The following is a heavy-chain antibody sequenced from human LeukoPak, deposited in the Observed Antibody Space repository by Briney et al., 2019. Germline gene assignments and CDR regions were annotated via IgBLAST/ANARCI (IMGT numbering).Heavy chain of an antibody. CDR3: ARGGYRNIFDY. Sequence: PSETLSLTCTVSGGSIRSYYWSWIRQPPGKGLEWIGYIYYSGSTNYNPSLKSRATISVDTSKNQFSLKLSSVTAADTAVYHCARGGYRNIFDYWGQGTLVTVSS. J-gene: IGHJ4*02. D-gene: IGHD5-18*01. CDR2: IYYSGST. V-gene: IGHV4-59*01. CDR1: GGSIRSYY.